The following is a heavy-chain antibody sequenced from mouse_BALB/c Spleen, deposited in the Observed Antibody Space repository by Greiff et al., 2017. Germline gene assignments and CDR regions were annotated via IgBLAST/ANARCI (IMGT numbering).Heavy chain of an antibody. V-gene: IGHV3-2*02. CDR3: ARWLPSHYYAMDY. D-gene: IGHD2-2*01. Sequence: EVKLQESGPGLVKPSQSLSLTCTVTGYSITSDYAWNWIRQFPGNKLEWMGYISYSGSTSYNPSLKSRISITRDTSKNQFFLQLNSVTTEDTATYYCARWLPSHYYAMDYWGQGTSVTVSS. CDR1: GYSITSDYA. CDR2: ISYSGST. J-gene: IGHJ4*01.